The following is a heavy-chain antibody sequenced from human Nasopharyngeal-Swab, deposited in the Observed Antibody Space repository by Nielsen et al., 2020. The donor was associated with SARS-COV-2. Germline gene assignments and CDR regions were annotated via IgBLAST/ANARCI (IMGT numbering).Heavy chain of an antibody. J-gene: IGHJ5*02. D-gene: IGHD3-3*01. CDR3: ARGVPITLVGVVSSGGNQFDP. CDR2: IYFSGST. CDR1: GGSINNYY. V-gene: IGHV4-4*07. Sequence: SETLSLTCSVSGGSINNYYWSWIRQPAGKGLEWIGRIYFSGSTNYNPSLKSRVTMSVDMSKNQFSLKLSSVTAADTAVYYCARGVPITLVGVVSSGGNQFDPWGQGTLVTVSS.